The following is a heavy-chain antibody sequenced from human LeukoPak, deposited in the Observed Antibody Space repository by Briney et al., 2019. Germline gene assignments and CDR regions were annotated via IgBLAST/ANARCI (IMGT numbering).Heavy chain of an antibody. CDR3: ARDSAGNDY. CDR1: GFTFSTYW. D-gene: IGHD6-13*01. CDR2: IKQDGSEK. J-gene: IGHJ4*02. Sequence: GGSLRLSCAASGFTFSTYWMSWDRQAPGKGLEWVANIKQDGSEKYYVDSVKGRFTISRDNAKNSLYLQMNSLRAEDTAMYYCARDSAGNDYWGQGTLVTVSS. V-gene: IGHV3-7*01.